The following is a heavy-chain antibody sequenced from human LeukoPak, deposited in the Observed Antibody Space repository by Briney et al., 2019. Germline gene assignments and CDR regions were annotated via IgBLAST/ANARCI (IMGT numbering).Heavy chain of an antibody. CDR3: ARDGGYSYGYRVGDYFDY. CDR2: ISSSSSYI. V-gene: IGHV3-21*01. D-gene: IGHD5-18*01. Sequence: GGSLRLSRAASGFTFSSHAMAWVRQAPGKGLEWVSSISSSSSYIYYADSVKGRFTISRDNAKNSLYLQMNSLRAEDTAVYYCARDGGYSYGYRVGDYFDYWGQGTLVTVSS. J-gene: IGHJ4*02. CDR1: GFTFSSHA.